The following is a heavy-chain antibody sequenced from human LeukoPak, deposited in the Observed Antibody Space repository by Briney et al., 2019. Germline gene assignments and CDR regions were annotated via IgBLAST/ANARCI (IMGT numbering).Heavy chain of an antibody. CDR2: ISSSGNT. J-gene: IGHJ6*03. Sequence: PSETLSLTCSVSGDSMSSYSWSWIRQPAGRRLEWTGHISSSGNTNQNPSLKGRVSLSKDTSKNQFSLKLTSVTAADTAVYYCARDRHNIVGATGSMDVWGKGTTVTISS. V-gene: IGHV4-4*07. CDR1: GDSMSSYS. CDR3: ARDRHNIVGATGSMDV. D-gene: IGHD1-26*01.